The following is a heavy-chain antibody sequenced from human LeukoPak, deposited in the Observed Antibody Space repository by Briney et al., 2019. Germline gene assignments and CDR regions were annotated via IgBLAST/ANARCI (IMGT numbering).Heavy chain of an antibody. D-gene: IGHD5-18*01. CDR2: ISSSSSYI. V-gene: IGHV3-21*01. J-gene: IGHJ4*02. Sequence: GGSLRLSCAASGFTFSSYAMSWVRQAPGKGLEWVSSISSSSSYIYYADSVKGRFTISRDNAKNSLYLQMNSLRAEDTAVYYCARAPYGYVTINPGDWLSYWGQGTLVTVSS. CDR1: GFTFSSYA. CDR3: ARAPYGYVTINPGDWLSY.